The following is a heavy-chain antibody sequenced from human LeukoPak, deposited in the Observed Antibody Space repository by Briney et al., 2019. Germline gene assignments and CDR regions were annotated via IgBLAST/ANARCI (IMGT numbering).Heavy chain of an antibody. D-gene: IGHD3-22*01. CDR3: AKGRSYDSSGYEFDF. Sequence: GGSLTLSCAASGFTFNNYGMHWVCQAPGKGLEWVAVISYDGSHISYVDSVKGRFTISRDDSKSTLFLQMISLRGEDTAVYYCAKGRSYDSSGYEFDFWGQGTLVTVSS. J-gene: IGHJ4*02. V-gene: IGHV3-30*18. CDR1: GFTFNNYG. CDR2: ISYDGSHI.